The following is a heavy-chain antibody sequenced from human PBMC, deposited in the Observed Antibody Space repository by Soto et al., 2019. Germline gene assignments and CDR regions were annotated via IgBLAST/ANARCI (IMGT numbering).Heavy chain of an antibody. CDR3: ARLRLTGYFDY. Sequence: PGGSLRLSCAASGFTLSWYWMHWVRQAPGKGLVWVSRIHSDGTTTTYADSVKGRFTISRDNAMNSLFLQMNSLRAEDTAVYYCARLRLTGYFDYWGQGTLVTVSS. CDR1: GFTLSWYW. J-gene: IGHJ4*02. V-gene: IGHV3-74*01. CDR2: IHSDGTTT.